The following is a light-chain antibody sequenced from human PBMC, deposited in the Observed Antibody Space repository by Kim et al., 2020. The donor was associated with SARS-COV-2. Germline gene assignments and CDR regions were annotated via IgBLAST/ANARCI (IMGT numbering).Light chain of an antibody. Sequence: ELTQPPSASGTPGQRVTISCSGSSSNIGSNYVYWYQQLPGTAPKLLIYRNNQRPSGVPDRFSGSKSGTSASLAISGLRSEDEADYYCAAWDDSLSGSPYVFGTGTKVTVL. CDR2: RNN. CDR1: SSNIGSNY. J-gene: IGLJ1*01. CDR3: AAWDDSLSGSPYV. V-gene: IGLV1-47*01.